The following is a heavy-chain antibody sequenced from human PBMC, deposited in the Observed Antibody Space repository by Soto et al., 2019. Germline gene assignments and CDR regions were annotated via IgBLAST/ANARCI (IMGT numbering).Heavy chain of an antibody. Sequence: GGSLRLSCAASGLALCNYWLSWVRPAPGKGLEWVANLKPDGSDKHYVDSVKGRFTISRDNAKNSVYLQMNSLRVEDTAVYYCARGGSWSGTTFESWGQGTLVTVSS. J-gene: IGHJ4*02. CDR3: ARGGSWSGTTFES. CDR2: LKPDGSDK. V-gene: IGHV3-7*01. CDR1: GLALCNYW. D-gene: IGHD2-2*01.